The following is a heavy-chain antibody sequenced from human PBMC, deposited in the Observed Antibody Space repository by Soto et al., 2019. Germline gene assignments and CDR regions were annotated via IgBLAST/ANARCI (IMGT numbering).Heavy chain of an antibody. CDR1: GFSVNNNY. J-gene: IGHJ4*02. CDR2: IYTRGTT. V-gene: IGHV3-53*01. D-gene: IGHD2-21*01. Sequence: PWVSLRLSWSASGFSVNNNYMTWVRQAPGRRPEWVAVIYTRGTTHYADFATGRFTFSRDNSKNTLYLQMDSLRPEDTAVYYCAKLWGYYFESWGPGTLVTVSS. CDR3: AKLWGYYFES.